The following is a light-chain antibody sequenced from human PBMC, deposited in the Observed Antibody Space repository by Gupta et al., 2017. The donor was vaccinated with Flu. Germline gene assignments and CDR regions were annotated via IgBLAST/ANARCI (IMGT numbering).Light chain of an antibody. CDR3: QQYSSYSGYS. CDR2: QAS. Sequence: DRVTITCRASQSIDNWLAWYQPKPGKAPKLLIYQASILESWVPSRFSGSGSGTEFTLTISCLQADDFAAYYCQQYSSYSGYSFGQGTKVEIK. V-gene: IGKV1-5*03. CDR1: QSIDNW. J-gene: IGKJ2*03.